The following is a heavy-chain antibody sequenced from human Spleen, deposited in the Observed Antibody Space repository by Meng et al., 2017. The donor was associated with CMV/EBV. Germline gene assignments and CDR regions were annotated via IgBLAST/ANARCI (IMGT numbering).Heavy chain of an antibody. CDR1: GFSFGDYA. D-gene: IGHD5-18*01. CDR3: ACKGYIYGDDAFDI. Sequence: GESLKISCAASGFSFGDYAMSWVRQTPGKGLEWVSSISSSSSYIYYADSVKGRFTISRDNAKNSLYLQMNSLRAEDTAVYYCACKGYIYGDDAFDIWGQGTMVTVSS. CDR2: ISSSSSYI. V-gene: IGHV3-21*01. J-gene: IGHJ3*02.